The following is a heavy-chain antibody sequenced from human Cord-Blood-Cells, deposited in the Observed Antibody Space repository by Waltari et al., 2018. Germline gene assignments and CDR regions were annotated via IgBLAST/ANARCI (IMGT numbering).Heavy chain of an antibody. Sequence: QVQLQQWGAGLLKPSETLSLTCAVYGGSFSGYYWSWIRQPPGKGLEWIGEINHSGSTNYNPSLKIRGTISVDTSKNQFSLKLSSVTAADTAVYYCARASSLYCSSTSCYDAFDIWGQGTMVTVSS. CDR3: ARASSLYCSSTSCYDAFDI. CDR2: INHSGST. V-gene: IGHV4-34*01. J-gene: IGHJ3*02. CDR1: GGSFSGYY. D-gene: IGHD2-2*01.